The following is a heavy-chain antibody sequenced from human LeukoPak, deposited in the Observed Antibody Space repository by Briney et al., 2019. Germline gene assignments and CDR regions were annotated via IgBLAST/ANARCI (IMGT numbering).Heavy chain of an antibody. V-gene: IGHV4-31*03. J-gene: IGHJ5*02. CDR1: GGSISSVTHY. D-gene: IGHD5/OR15-5a*01. CDR3: ARGSTHGWFDP. Sequence: SQTLSLTCTVSGGSISSVTHYWTWIRQHPGKGLEWIGYIYYSGTTYYNPSLKSRVTISVDTSKNQFSLKLTSVTAADTAVYYCARGSTHGWFDPWGQGTLVTVSS. CDR2: IYYSGTT.